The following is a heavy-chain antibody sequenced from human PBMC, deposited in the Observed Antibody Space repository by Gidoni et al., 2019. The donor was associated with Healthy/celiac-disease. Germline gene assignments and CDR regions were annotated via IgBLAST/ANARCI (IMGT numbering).Heavy chain of an antibody. CDR3: ARQGPELELRVFDP. D-gene: IGHD1-7*01. CDR1: GYTFPSYD. V-gene: IGHV1-8*01. Sequence: QVQLVQSGAEVKKPGASLKVSCHASGYTFPSYDINWVRQATGQGLEWMGWMNPNSGNTGYAQKFQGRVTMTRNNSISTAYMELSSLRSEDTAVYYCARQGPELELRVFDPWGQGTLVTVSS. J-gene: IGHJ5*02. CDR2: MNPNSGNT.